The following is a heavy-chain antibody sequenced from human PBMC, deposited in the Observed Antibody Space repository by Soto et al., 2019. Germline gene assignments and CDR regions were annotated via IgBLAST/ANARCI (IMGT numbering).Heavy chain of an antibody. J-gene: IGHJ6*02. D-gene: IGHD2-2*02. V-gene: IGHV4-38-2*01. CDR3: ARGIRICSSTSCYTSGMDV. Sequence: PSETLSLTCAVSGYSISSGYYWGWIRQPPGKGLEWIGSIYHSGSTYYNPSLKSRVTISVDTSKNQFSLKLSSVTAADTAVYYCARGIRICSSTSCYTSGMDVWGQGTTVTV. CDR2: IYHSGST. CDR1: GYSISSGYY.